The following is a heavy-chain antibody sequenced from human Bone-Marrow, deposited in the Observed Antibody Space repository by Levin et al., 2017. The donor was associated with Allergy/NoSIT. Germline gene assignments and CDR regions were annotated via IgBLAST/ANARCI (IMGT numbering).Heavy chain of an antibody. CDR2: ISSRSNYR. CDR1: GFTFSTYS. J-gene: IGHJ4*02. V-gene: IGHV3-21*01. D-gene: IGHD6-19*01. Sequence: GGSLRLSCAASGFTFSTYSMNWVRQAPGKGLEWVSSISSRSNYRYYADSVKGRFTISRDNAENSLFLQMNSLRVEDTAIYYCARDRRPVAGNALDYWGQGTLVTVSS. CDR3: ARDRRPVAGNALDY.